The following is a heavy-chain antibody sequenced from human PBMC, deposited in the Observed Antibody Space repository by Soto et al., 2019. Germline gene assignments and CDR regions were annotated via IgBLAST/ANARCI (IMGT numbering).Heavy chain of an antibody. D-gene: IGHD1-26*01. CDR1: GYTFTNYY. Sequence: ASVKVSCKTSGYTFTNYYIHWVRQAPGQGLEWMGIVNPSSGSTSYPQKFQGRVTMTRDTSTSTVYMDLSSLKSEDTAVYYCAKGSRGSYLNWFGTWGQGTLVTVSS. CDR3: AKGSRGSYLNWFGT. CDR2: VNPSSGST. J-gene: IGHJ5*02. V-gene: IGHV1-46*01.